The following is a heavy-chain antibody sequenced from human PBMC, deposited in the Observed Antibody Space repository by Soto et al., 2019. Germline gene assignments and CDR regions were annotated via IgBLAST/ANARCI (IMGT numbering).Heavy chain of an antibody. D-gene: IGHD3-22*01. CDR1: GGTFSSYA. Sequence: GASVKVSCKASGGTFSSYAISWVRQAPGQGLEWMGGIIPIFGTANYAQKFQGRVTITADESTSTAYMELSSLRSEDTAVYYCARDLRYYYDSSGSNWFDPWGKGTLVTVSS. V-gene: IGHV1-69*13. J-gene: IGHJ5*02. CDR3: ARDLRYYYDSSGSNWFDP. CDR2: IIPIFGTA.